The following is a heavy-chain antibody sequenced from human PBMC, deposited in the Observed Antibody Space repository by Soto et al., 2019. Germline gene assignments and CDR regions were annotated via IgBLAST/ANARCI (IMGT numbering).Heavy chain of an antibody. V-gene: IGHV3-23*01. J-gene: IGHJ4*02. CDR3: AKVLTGYYYYFEY. D-gene: IGHD3-9*01. CDR2: VGGSGEYT. Sequence: GGSLRLSCAASGFTFSSYAMIWVRQAPGKGLEWVSGVGGSGEYTYYADSVKGRFTISRDNSKNTVYLRISSLRAEDTAVYYCAKVLTGYYYYFEYWGQGTLVTVSS. CDR1: GFTFSSYA.